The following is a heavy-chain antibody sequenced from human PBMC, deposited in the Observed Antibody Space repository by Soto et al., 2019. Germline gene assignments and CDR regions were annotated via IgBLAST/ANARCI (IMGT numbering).Heavy chain of an antibody. J-gene: IGHJ3*02. D-gene: IGHD1-20*01. V-gene: IGHV1-46*02. Sequence: KVSSEARGESINSYSLHWLRHAQGKGLEWMGIINPSGGSTNYAQKFQDRVTMTRDTSTSTVYMELSSLRSEDTAVYYCARVNNWNDGAFDIWGQGTMVTVSS. CDR1: GESINSYS. CDR3: ARVNNWNDGAFDI. CDR2: INPSGGST.